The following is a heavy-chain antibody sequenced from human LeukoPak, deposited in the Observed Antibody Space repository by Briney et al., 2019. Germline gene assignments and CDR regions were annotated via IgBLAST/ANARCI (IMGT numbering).Heavy chain of an antibody. CDR1: GGSFSGYY. CDR3: ARGRLSGLNYYGSGSSWCQFDY. Sequence: PSETLSLTCAVYGGSFSGYYWSWIRQPPGKGLEWIGEINHSGSTNYNPSLKSRVTISVDTSKNQFSLKLSSVTAADTAVYYCARGRLSGLNYYGSGSSWCQFDYWGQGTLVTVSS. V-gene: IGHV4-34*01. D-gene: IGHD3-10*01. CDR2: INHSGST. J-gene: IGHJ4*02.